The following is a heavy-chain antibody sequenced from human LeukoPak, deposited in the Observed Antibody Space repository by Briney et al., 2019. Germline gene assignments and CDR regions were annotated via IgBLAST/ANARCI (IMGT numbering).Heavy chain of an antibody. V-gene: IGHV4-34*01. Sequence: PSETLSLTCAVYGGSFSGYYWSWIRQPPGKGLEWIGEINHSGSTNYNPSLKSRVTISVDTSKNQFSLKLSSVTAADTAVYYCARYSGYWGGLDYWGQGTLVTVSS. CDR3: ARYSGYWGGLDY. CDR2: INHSGST. D-gene: IGHD3-16*01. CDR1: GGSFSGYY. J-gene: IGHJ4*02.